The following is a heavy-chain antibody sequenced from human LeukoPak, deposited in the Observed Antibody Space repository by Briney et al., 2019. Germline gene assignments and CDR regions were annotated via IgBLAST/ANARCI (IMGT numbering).Heavy chain of an antibody. V-gene: IGHV3-23*01. J-gene: IGHJ4*02. Sequence: GGSLRLSCAASGFTFSSYAMSWVRQAPGKGLEWVSAISGSGGSTYYADSVKGRFTISRDNSKNTLYLQMNSLRAEDTAAYYCAKLPVRGVILNYWGQGTLVTVSS. CDR2: ISGSGGST. CDR1: GFTFSSYA. D-gene: IGHD3-10*01. CDR3: AKLPVRGVILNY.